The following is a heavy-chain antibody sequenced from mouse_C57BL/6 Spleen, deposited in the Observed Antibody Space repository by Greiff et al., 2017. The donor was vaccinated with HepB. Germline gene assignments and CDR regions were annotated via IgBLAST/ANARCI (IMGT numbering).Heavy chain of an antibody. V-gene: IGHV14-2*01. D-gene: IGHD1-1*01. J-gene: IGHJ2*01. CDR2: IDPEDGET. CDR1: GFNIKDYY. CDR3: ARRVDYYGSSLYYFDY. Sequence: EVKLVESGAELVKPGASVKLSCTASGFNIKDYYMHWVKQRTEQGLEWIGRIDPEDGETKYAPKFQGKATITADTSSNTAYLQLSSLTSEDTAVYYCARRVDYYGSSLYYFDYWGQGTTLTVSS.